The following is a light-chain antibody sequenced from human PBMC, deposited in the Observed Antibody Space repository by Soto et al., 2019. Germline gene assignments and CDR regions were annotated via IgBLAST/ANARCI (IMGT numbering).Light chain of an antibody. J-gene: IGLJ3*02. CDR1: SSDVGGYDY. CDR2: DVN. V-gene: IGLV2-11*01. CDR3: QSFDRGQSYDNRLSGV. Sequence: QSVLTQPRSVSGSPGQSVTISCTGTSSDVGGYDYVSWYQQYPGKAPKLMIYDVNKRPSGVPDRFSGSKSGNTASLAITGLRAEDEATYYCQSFDRGQSYDNRLSGVFGGGTKLTVL.